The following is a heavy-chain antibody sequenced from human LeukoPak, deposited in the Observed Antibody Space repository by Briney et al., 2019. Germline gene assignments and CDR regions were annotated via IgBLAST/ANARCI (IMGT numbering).Heavy chain of an antibody. J-gene: IGHJ4*02. CDR1: GFTFSSYR. CDR3: TRRLDD. CDR2: IKHDESEK. D-gene: IGHD3-16*01. V-gene: IGHV3-7*01. Sequence: GGSLRLSCAASGFTFSSYRMNWVRQAPGKGLEWVANIKHDESEKNYLDSVKGRFTISRDNAQNSLYLQMNGLRVEDTAVYYCTRRLDDWGQGTLVTVSS.